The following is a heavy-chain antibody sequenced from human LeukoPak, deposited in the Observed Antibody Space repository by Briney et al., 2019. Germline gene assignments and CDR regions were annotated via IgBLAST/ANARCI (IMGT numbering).Heavy chain of an antibody. D-gene: IGHD3-3*01. V-gene: IGHV4-4*07. CDR2: IYTNGST. CDR3: ASSFWSGYHFDN. Sequence: PSETLSLACTVSGDSFSTDYWRWSWIRQPAGKGLEWIGHIYTNGSTNYNPSLKSRVTMSADTSKNHFSLKLNSVTAADTAVYYCASSFWSGYHFDNWGQGTLVTVSS. J-gene: IGHJ4*02. CDR1: GDSFSTDY.